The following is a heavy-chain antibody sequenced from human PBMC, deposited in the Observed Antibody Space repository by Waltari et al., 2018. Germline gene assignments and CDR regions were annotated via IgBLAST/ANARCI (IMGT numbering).Heavy chain of an antibody. CDR1: GGSFSGYY. CDR3: ARASTYYDFWSGYFRWFDP. Sequence: QVQLQQWGAGLLKPSETLSLTCAVYGGSFSGYYWSWIRQPPGKGLEWIGEIKHSGSTNYNPSLKRRVTISVDTSKNQFSRKRGSVTAADTAGYYCARASTYYDFWSGYFRWFDPWGQGTLVTVSS. CDR2: IKHSGST. V-gene: IGHV4-34*01. J-gene: IGHJ5*02. D-gene: IGHD3-3*01.